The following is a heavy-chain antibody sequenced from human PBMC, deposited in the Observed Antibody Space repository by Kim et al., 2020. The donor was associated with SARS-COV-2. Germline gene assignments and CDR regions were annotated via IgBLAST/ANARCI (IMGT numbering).Heavy chain of an antibody. CDR1: DGTFSSYA. D-gene: IGHD1-26*01. CDR3: ARGELATLLDFDY. CDR2: IISISGTE. Sequence: SVKVSCKASDGTFSSYAISWMRPAPGQGLELMGGIISISGTEKYEQKFQGRVTITADEFTSTAYMEMSSMSTEDTAVYFCARGELATLLDFDYWGQGTLVTVSS. V-gene: IGHV1-69*13. J-gene: IGHJ4*02.